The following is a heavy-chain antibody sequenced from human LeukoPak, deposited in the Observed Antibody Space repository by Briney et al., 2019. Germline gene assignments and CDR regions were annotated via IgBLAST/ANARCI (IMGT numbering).Heavy chain of an antibody. V-gene: IGHV3-21*01. CDR1: GFTFSSYS. CDR3: ARGDTALTGYYFDY. D-gene: IGHD5-18*01. Sequence: PGGSLRLSCAPSGFTFSSYSMNWVRQAPGKGLEWVSSISSSSSYIYYADSVKGRFTISRDNAKNSLYLQMNSLRAEDTAVYYCARGDTALTGYYFDYWGQGTLLTVSS. CDR2: ISSSSSYI. J-gene: IGHJ4*02.